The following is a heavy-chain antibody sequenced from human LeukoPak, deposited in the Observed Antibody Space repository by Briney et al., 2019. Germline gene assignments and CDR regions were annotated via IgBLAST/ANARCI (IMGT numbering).Heavy chain of an antibody. D-gene: IGHD5-12*01. Sequence: QSGGSLRLSCAASGFTFSSYSMNWVRQAPGKGLEWVSYISSSSSTIYYADSVKGRFTISRDNAKNSLYLQMNSLRDEDTAVYYCARDHGWLRLRYYYYGMDVWGQGTTVTVSS. V-gene: IGHV3-48*02. CDR2: ISSSSSTI. CDR3: ARDHGWLRLRYYYYGMDV. J-gene: IGHJ6*02. CDR1: GFTFSSYS.